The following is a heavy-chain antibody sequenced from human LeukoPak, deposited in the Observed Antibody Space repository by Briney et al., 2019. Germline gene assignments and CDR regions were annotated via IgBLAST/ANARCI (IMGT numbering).Heavy chain of an antibody. CDR3: AKGPQYYYDSSKRQFDY. J-gene: IGHJ4*02. V-gene: IGHV3-23*01. CDR2: IGGSGTRT. D-gene: IGHD3-22*01. Sequence: GGSLRLSCAASGFTFSSYSMNWVRQAPGKGLEWVSGIGGSGTRTYYADSVKGRFTISRDNSKNTLYLQMNSLRAEDTAVYYCAKGPQYYYDSSKRQFDYWGQGTLVTVSS. CDR1: GFTFSSYS.